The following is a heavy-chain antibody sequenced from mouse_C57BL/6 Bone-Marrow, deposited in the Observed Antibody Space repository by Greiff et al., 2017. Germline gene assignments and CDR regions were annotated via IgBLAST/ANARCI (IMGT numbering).Heavy chain of an antibody. CDR3: ARPHPDY. CDR2: INYDGSST. J-gene: IGHJ2*01. CDR1: GFTFSDYY. Sequence: EVKLVESEGGLVQPGSSMKLSCTASGFTFSDYYMAWVRQVPEKGLEWVANINYDGSSTYYLDSLKSRFIISRDNAKNILYLQMSSLKSEDTATYYCARPHPDYWGQGTTLTVSS. V-gene: IGHV5-16*01.